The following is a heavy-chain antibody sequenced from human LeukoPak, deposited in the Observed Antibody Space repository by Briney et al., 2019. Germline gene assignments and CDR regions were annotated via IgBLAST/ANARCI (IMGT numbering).Heavy chain of an antibody. Sequence: GGSLRLSCAASGFTSSSYAMSWVRQAPGKGLEWVSAIIDSGGSTYYADSVKGRFTISRDNSKNTLYLQMNTLRAEDTAVYYCAKILFGDYADMDVWGQGTTVTVSS. J-gene: IGHJ6*02. CDR2: IIDSGGST. D-gene: IGHD3-10*01. CDR1: GFTSSSYA. CDR3: AKILFGDYADMDV. V-gene: IGHV3-23*01.